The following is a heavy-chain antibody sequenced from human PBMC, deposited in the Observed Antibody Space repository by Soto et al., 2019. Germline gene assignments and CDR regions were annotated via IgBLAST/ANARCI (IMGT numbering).Heavy chain of an antibody. CDR3: ARAPDGDYYYFDY. J-gene: IGHJ4*02. CDR1: GFTFSSYW. Sequence: GGSLRLSCAASGFTFSSYWMHWVRQAPGKGLVWVSRINSDGSSTSYADSVKGRFTISRDNAKNTLYLQMNSLRAEDTAVYYCARAPDGDYYYFDYWGQGTLVTVSS. D-gene: IGHD4-17*01. V-gene: IGHV3-74*01. CDR2: INSDGSST.